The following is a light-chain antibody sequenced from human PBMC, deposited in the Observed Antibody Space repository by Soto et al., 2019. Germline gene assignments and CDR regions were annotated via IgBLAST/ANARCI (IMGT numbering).Light chain of an antibody. V-gene: IGLV2-14*01. CDR3: SSYTGSSTLYV. Sequence: QSVLTQPASVSGSPGQSITISCTGTSSDVGGYNYVSWYQQHPGKVPKLMIYDVSYRPSGVSNRFSGSKSGNTASLTISGLQAEDEGDYYCSSYTGSSTLYVFGSGTKVTVL. CDR1: SSDVGGYNY. J-gene: IGLJ1*01. CDR2: DVS.